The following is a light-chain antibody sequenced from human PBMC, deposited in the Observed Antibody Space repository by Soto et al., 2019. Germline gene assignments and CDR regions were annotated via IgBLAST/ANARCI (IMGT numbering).Light chain of an antibody. CDR3: QQSYSNPYT. V-gene: IGKV1-39*01. Sequence: DIQMTQSPSSMSVSVGDRVTSTCRASQSISSYLNWYQQKPGKAPKLLVYAASSLQSGVPSRFSGSGSGTDFTLTISSLQPEDFATYYCQQSYSNPYTFGQGTKLEIK. J-gene: IGKJ2*01. CDR2: AAS. CDR1: QSISSY.